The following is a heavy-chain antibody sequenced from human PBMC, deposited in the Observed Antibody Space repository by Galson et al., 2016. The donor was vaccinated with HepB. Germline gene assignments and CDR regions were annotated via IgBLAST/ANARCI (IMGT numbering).Heavy chain of an antibody. Sequence: SLRLSCAASGFAFDSYGMHWVRQAPGRGLEWVSYISSSGGNMYYADPVKGRFAISRDNSKKSLYLQMNSLRVEDTAIYYCARLGDDSSGWHSFDYWGQGTLVTVSS. D-gene: IGHD6-19*01. CDR1: GFAFDSYG. J-gene: IGHJ4*02. CDR2: ISSSGGNM. CDR3: ARLGDDSSGWHSFDY. V-gene: IGHV3-48*03.